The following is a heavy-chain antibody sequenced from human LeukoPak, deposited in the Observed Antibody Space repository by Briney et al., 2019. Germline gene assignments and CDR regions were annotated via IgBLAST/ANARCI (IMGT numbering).Heavy chain of an antibody. CDR2: INSDGSST. CDR3: ARTQLYYYYYYMDV. D-gene: IGHD6-6*01. Sequence: GGSLRLSCAASGFTFSNYGMSWVRQAPGKGLEWVSRINSDGSSTSYADSVKGRFTISRDNAKNTLYLQMNSLRAEDTAVYYCARTQLYYYYYYMDVWGKGTTVTVSS. CDR1: GFTFSNYG. V-gene: IGHV3-74*01. J-gene: IGHJ6*03.